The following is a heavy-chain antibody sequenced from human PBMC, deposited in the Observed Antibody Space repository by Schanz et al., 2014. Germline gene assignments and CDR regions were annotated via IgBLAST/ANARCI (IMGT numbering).Heavy chain of an antibody. CDR2: IHTGSGNT. D-gene: IGHD3-3*01. CDR3: ASGEARVTSSGVVIVPMNV. J-gene: IGHJ4*02. V-gene: IGHV1-3*04. CDR1: GYTFAGHA. Sequence: QVQLVQSGAEVKKPGASVKVSCQASGYTFAGHAVHWVRQAPGQGPEWVGWIHTGSGNTKYSQKLEGRVTITRDTSASIVYMELSSLRSEDTAVFFCASGEARVTSSGVVIVPMNVWGQGTLVTVSS.